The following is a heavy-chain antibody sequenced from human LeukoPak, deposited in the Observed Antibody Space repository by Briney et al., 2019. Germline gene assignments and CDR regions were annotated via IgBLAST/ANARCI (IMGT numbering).Heavy chain of an antibody. CDR2: IIPIFGTA. CDR3: ARDYTDYYDSSGYLRDYYYYYYMDV. J-gene: IGHJ6*03. Sequence: ASVKVSCKASGGTFSSYAISWVRQAPGQGLEWMGRIIPIFGTANYAQKFQGRVTMTTDTSTSTAYMELRSLRSDDTAVYYCARDYTDYYDSSGYLRDYYYYYYMDVWGKGTTVTVSS. V-gene: IGHV1-69*05. CDR1: GGTFSSYA. D-gene: IGHD3-22*01.